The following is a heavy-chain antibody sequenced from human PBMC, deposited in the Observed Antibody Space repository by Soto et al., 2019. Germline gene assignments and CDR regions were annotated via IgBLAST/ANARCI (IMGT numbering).Heavy chain of an antibody. V-gene: IGHV4-39*01. D-gene: IGHD5-12*01. CDR2: IYYSGNT. J-gene: IGHJ4*02. Sequence: PSETLSLTCTVXGDSISSSSYYWGWIRQPPGKGLEWIGTIYYSGNTYYNPSLKSRVTIPVDTSKNQFSLKLSSMTAADTAVYYCARHVRGGYNFFDYWGQETLVTLSS. CDR1: GDSISSSSYY. CDR3: ARHVRGGYNFFDY.